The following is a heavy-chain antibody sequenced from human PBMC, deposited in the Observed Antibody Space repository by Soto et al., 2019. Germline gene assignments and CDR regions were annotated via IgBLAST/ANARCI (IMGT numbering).Heavy chain of an antibody. J-gene: IGHJ5*02. CDR2: INHSGST. V-gene: IGHV4-34*01. Sequence: QVQLQQWGAALLKPSETLSLTCAVYGGSFSGYYWTWIRQPPGKGLEWIGEINHSGSTNYNPSLKSRVTISVDTSKNQFSLKLSSVTAADTAVYYCADGYSGYNNWFDPWGQGTLVTVSS. CDR1: GGSFSGYY. CDR3: ADGYSGYNNWFDP. D-gene: IGHD5-12*01.